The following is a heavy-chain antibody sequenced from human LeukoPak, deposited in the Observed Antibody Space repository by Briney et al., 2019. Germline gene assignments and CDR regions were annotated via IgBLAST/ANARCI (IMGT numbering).Heavy chain of an antibody. V-gene: IGHV3-11*04. Sequence: GGSLRLSCAASGFTFSDYYMSWIRQAPGKGLEWVSYISSSGSTIYYADSVKGRFTISRDNAKNSLYLQMDSPRAEDTAVYYRARADRAEYYYYYYMDVWGKGTTVTVSS. D-gene: IGHD1-14*01. J-gene: IGHJ6*03. CDR2: ISSSGSTI. CDR1: GFTFSDYY. CDR3: ARADRAEYYYYYYMDV.